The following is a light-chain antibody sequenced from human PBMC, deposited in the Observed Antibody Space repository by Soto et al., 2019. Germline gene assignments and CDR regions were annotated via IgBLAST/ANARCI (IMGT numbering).Light chain of an antibody. CDR1: RSISSA. CDR3: QQRSNWLT. Sequence: EIVLTQSPATLSLSPGERATLSCRASRSISSALAWYQQRPGQPPRLLIYDASDRADGIPARFSGTRSGTDFTLTISSLEPEDFAVYYCQQRSNWLTFGGGTRVDIK. V-gene: IGKV3-11*01. J-gene: IGKJ4*01. CDR2: DAS.